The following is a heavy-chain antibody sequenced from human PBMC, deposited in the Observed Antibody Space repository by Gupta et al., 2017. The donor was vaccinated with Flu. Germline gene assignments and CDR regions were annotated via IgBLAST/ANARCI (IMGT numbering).Heavy chain of an antibody. CDR2: ISHDGSDP. CDR3: AKDWRWNNNIYGMNV. Sequence: QERVVESGGGVVQPGRYLRLSCAASGFSFRNYGMHWVRPAPGKGLEWVAVISHDGSDPYHSDSVKGRFTISRDNSKNTLYLQMNSLRNEDTAVYYCAKDWRWNNNIYGMNVWGQGTTVTVSS. CDR1: GFSFRNYG. J-gene: IGHJ6*02. V-gene: IGHV3-30*18. D-gene: IGHD1-1*01.